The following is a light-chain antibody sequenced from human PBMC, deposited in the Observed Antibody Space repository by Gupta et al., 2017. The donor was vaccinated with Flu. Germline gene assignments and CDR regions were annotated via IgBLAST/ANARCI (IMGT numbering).Light chain of an antibody. CDR2: VTS. V-gene: IGKV1-5*03. J-gene: IGKJ4*01. CDR3: HQYNNWPLT. Sequence: GDKVTHTVRASQDVDTWLAWYQQKPGGVPRLPIYVTSNLQRGIQSGLNGGGSGAEFTLTVSSLQPDDCATYYCHQYNNWPLTFGGGTKVEMK. CDR1: QDVDTW.